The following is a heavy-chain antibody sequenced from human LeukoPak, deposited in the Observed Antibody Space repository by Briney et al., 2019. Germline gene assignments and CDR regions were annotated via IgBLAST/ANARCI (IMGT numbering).Heavy chain of an antibody. Sequence: GASVKVSCRASGYIFTGYYMHWVRQAPGQGLEWMGWMNPNSGNTGYAQKFQGRVTMTRNTSISTAYMELSSLRSEDTAVYYCARGPPKVYSSSRWPFYWGQGTLVTVSS. CDR3: ARGPPKVYSSSRWPFY. CDR2: MNPNSGNT. D-gene: IGHD6-6*01. CDR1: GYIFTGYY. J-gene: IGHJ4*02. V-gene: IGHV1-8*02.